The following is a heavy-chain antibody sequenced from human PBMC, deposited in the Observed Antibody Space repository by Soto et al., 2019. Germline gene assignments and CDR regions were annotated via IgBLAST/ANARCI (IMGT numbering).Heavy chain of an antibody. D-gene: IGHD3-10*01. CDR1: GYTFSNYD. CDR2: VNPNNGDT. V-gene: IGHV1-8*01. J-gene: IGHJ4*02. CDR3: AKVSRKGSAIDFDY. Sequence: QVQLVQSGAELKKPGASVKVSCKASGYTFSNYDMNWVRQATGQGPEWIGWVNPNNGDTGYAQKFQGRVTLTTDISTTTAYMELTSLRSEDMAIYYCAKVSRKGSAIDFDYWGQGTLITGSA.